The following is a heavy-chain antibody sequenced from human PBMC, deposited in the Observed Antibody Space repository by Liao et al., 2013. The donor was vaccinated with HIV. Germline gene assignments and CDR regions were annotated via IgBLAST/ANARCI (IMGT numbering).Heavy chain of an antibody. V-gene: IGHV4-61*02. CDR3: AREDAWYWFDP. CDR1: GGSVSSDGYY. J-gene: IGHJ5*02. Sequence: QVQLQESGPGLVKPSQTLSLTCTVSGGSVSSDGYYWNWIRQPAGKGLEWIGRMSASGSANYNPSLKSRLTMSVDTSKNQFSLKLSSVTAADTAVYYCAREDAWYWFDPWGQGTLVTVSS. CDR2: MSASGSA.